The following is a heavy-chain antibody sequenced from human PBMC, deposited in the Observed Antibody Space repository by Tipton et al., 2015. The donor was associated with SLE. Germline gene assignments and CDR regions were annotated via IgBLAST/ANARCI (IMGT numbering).Heavy chain of an antibody. D-gene: IGHD3-10*01. CDR2: IYYSGST. CDR1: GGSISSHY. Sequence: TLSLTCTVSGGSISSHYWSWIRQPPGKGLEWIGYIYYSGSTNYNPSHKSRVTISVDTSKNQFSLKLSSVTAADTAVYYCARVERFGGGYMDVWGKGTTVTVSS. J-gene: IGHJ6*03. V-gene: IGHV4-59*08. CDR3: ARVERFGGGYMDV.